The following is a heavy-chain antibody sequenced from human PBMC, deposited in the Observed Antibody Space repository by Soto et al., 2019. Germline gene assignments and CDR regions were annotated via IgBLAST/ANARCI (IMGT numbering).Heavy chain of an antibody. V-gene: IGHV1-18*01. CDR2: ISAHNGNT. Sequence: ASVKVSCKASGYTFTSYGISWVRQAPGQGLEWMGWISAHNGNTNYAQKLQGRVTMTTDTSTSTAYMELRSLRSDDTAVYYCAREGVTMVRERDDDAFDIWGQGTMVTVSS. CDR3: AREGVTMVRERDDDAFDI. J-gene: IGHJ3*02. CDR1: GYTFTSYG. D-gene: IGHD3-10*01.